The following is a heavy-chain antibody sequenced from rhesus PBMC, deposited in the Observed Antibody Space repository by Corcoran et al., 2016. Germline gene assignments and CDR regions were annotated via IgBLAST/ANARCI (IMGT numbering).Heavy chain of an antibody. CDR2: IYGSGTST. CDR3: ARDSPFDY. V-gene: IGHV4S10*01. CDR1: GGSISASYR. J-gene: IGHJ4*01. Sequence: QVQLQESGPGVVKPSETLSLTCAVSGGSISASYRWNWIRQPPGKGLEWIGYIYGSGTSTNFNPSLKSRVTISKDTSKNQFSLKLSSVTAADTAMYYCARDSPFDYWGQGVLVTVSS.